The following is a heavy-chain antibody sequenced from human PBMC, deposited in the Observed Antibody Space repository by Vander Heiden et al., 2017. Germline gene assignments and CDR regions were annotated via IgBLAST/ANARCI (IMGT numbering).Heavy chain of an antibody. CDR3: TTLAIFQH. CDR1: GFNFTNAR. J-gene: IGHJ1*01. CDR2: IKNKADGGTT. Sequence: DVQLVEAGGGLVKHGGSLRLSCATAGFNFTNARMHWVRHTPGKGLEWVGRIKNKADGGTTDYAPDVKGRFTVSRDDLKNMVYLQMNSLRTEDTAVYYCTTLAIFQHWGQGTLVTVSS. V-gene: IGHV3-15*01.